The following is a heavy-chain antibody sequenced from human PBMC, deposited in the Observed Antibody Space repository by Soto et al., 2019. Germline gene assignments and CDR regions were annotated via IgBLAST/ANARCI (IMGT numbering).Heavy chain of an antibody. Sequence: SETLSLTCAVSGASIGTNNWWSLVRQPPGKGLEWIGEVYHSGTTNCNPSLKSRVTMSIDKSKNQFSLTLTSMTAADTALYYCAVPGRGDFDYWSQGTLVTVSS. J-gene: IGHJ4*02. CDR3: AVPGRGDFDY. CDR1: GASIGTNNW. D-gene: IGHD5-12*01. V-gene: IGHV4-4*02. CDR2: VYHSGTT.